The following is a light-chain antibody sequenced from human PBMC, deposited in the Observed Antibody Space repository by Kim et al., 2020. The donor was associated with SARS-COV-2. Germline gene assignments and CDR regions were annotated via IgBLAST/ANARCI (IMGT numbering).Light chain of an antibody. J-gene: IGKJ5*01. CDR2: EAS. CDR1: ESVTCS. CDR3: QQYSNWFPIT. Sequence: SPGERATLSCRARESVTCSLAWYQQKPGQAPRLLIYEASTRATAIPARFSGSGSGTEFTLTISSLQSEDFAVYYCQQYSNWFPITFGQGTRLEIK. V-gene: IGKV3-15*01.